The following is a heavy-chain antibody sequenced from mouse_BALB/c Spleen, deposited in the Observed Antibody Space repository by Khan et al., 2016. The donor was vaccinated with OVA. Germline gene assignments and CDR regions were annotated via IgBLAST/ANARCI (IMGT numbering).Heavy chain of an antibody. Sequence: VQLKQSGPELVKPGGSVKMSCKASGYTFTDYVINWVKQRNGQGLEWIGEIYPGSGTTYYNEKFKGKATLSADKSSNTAYMQLSSLTSEDSALYFCAKNYASWFAYWGQGTLVTVSA. CDR2: IYPGSGTT. CDR1: GYTFTDYV. V-gene: IGHV1-77*01. CDR3: AKNYASWFAY. J-gene: IGHJ3*01.